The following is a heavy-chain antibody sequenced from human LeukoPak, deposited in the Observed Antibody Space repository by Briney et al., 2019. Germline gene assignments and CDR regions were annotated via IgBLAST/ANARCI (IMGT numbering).Heavy chain of an antibody. V-gene: IGHV4-61*05. CDR3: ARRPASSLNWFDP. CDR1: GGSISSSSYY. Sequence: SETLSLTCTVSGGSISSSSYYWGWIRQPPGKGLEWIGYIYYSGSTNYNPSLKSRVTISVDTSKNQFSLKLSSVTAADTAVYYCARRPASSLNWFDPWGQGTLVTVSS. D-gene: IGHD2-15*01. J-gene: IGHJ5*02. CDR2: IYYSGST.